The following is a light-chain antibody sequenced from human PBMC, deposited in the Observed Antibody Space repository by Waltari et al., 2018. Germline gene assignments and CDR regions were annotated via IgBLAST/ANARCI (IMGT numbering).Light chain of an antibody. Sequence: IMLTQSTGTLSLSPGERATLSCRASQSIRRYLAWSPQQPGQAPRLLIYGASARATGSPDRFSGSGCGTDVSLTISGLEPEDSAVYYCQHHFRLPATFGQGTKVEIK. CDR3: QHHFRLPAT. CDR2: GAS. V-gene: IGKV3-20*01. J-gene: IGKJ1*01. CDR1: QSIRRY.